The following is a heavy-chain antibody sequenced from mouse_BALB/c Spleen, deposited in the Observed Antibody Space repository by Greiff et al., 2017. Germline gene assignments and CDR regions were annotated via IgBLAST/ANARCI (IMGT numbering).Heavy chain of an antibody. J-gene: IGHJ1*01. Sequence: VQLKESGPGLVAPSQSLSITCTVSGFSLTDYGVSWIRQPPGKGLEWLGVIWGCGSTYYNSALKSRLSISKDNSKSQVFLKMNSLQTDDTAMYYCAKLEYGNFIRYFDVWGAGTTVTVSS. D-gene: IGHD2-10*02. CDR2: IWGCGST. CDR1: GFSLTDYG. CDR3: AKLEYGNFIRYFDV. V-gene: IGHV2-6-5*01.